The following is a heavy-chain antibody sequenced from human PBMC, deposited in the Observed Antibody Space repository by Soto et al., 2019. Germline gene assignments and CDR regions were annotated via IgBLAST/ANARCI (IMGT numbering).Heavy chain of an antibody. J-gene: IGHJ4*02. Sequence: QLQLQESGSGLVKPSQTLSLTCAVSGDSISSGGYSWNWIRQPPGKGLEWIGYIYHSGNTFYSPSLKGRVTISVDGSKNQFVLRLSSVTAADTAVYYCARVERDDYALRYWGQGALVTVSS. D-gene: IGHD4-17*01. V-gene: IGHV4-30-2*01. CDR2: IYHSGNT. CDR1: GDSISSGGYS. CDR3: ARVERDDYALRY.